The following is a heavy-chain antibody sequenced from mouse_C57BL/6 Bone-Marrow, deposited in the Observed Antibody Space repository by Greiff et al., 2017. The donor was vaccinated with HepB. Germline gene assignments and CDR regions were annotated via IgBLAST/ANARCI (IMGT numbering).Heavy chain of an antibody. V-gene: IGHV1-19*01. D-gene: IGHD2-2*01. J-gene: IGHJ2*01. CDR3: AREGWLRPFDY. Sequence: VQLQQSGPVLVKPGASVKMSCKASGYTFTDYYMNWVKQSHGKSLEWIGVINPYNGGTSYNQKFKGKATLTVDKPSSTAYMELNSLTSEDSAVYYCAREGWLRPFDYWGQGTTLTVSS. CDR1: GYTFTDYY. CDR2: INPYNGGT.